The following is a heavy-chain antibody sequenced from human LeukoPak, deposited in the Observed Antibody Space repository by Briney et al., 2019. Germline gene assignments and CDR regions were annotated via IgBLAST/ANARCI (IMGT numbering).Heavy chain of an antibody. V-gene: IGHV3-9*01. J-gene: IGHJ3*02. CDR2: ISWNSGSI. Sequence: GRSLRLSCAASGFTFDDYAMHWVRQAPGKGPEWVSGISWNSGSISYADSVKGRFTISRDNAKNSLYLQMNSLRAEDTALYYCAKDSLNIVVVPAAGTFDIWGQGTMVTVSS. D-gene: IGHD2-2*01. CDR3: AKDSLNIVVVPAAGTFDI. CDR1: GFTFDDYA.